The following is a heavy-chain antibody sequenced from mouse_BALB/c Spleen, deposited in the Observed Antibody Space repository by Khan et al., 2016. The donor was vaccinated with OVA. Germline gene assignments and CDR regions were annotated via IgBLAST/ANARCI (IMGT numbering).Heavy chain of an antibody. Sequence: QVQLKQSGPGLVAPSQSLSITCTVSGFSLTTYGVSWVRQPPGKGLEWLGAIWGDGSTNYHSALKSRLSIRKDNSKSQVFLKLNSLQADDTATYDDAKQNQGTLYAVDYWGQGTAVTVSS. CDR1: GFSLTTYG. CDR2: IWGDGST. CDR3: AKQNQGTLYAVDY. J-gene: IGHJ4*01. D-gene: IGHD2-14*01. V-gene: IGHV2-3*01.